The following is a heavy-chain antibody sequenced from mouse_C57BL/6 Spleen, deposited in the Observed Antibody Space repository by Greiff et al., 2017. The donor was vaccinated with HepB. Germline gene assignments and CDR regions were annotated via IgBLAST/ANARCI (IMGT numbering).Heavy chain of an antibody. CDR3: ARREDSSGYEDY. D-gene: IGHD3-2*02. Sequence: QVQLQQPGSELVMPGASVKLSCKASGYTFTSYWMHWVKQRPGQGLEWIGEIDPSDSYTNYNQKFKGKSTLTVDKSSSTAYMQRSSLTSEYSAVYYCARREDSSGYEDYWGQGTSVTVSS. CDR1: GYTFTSYW. V-gene: IGHV1-69*01. J-gene: IGHJ4*01. CDR2: IDPSDSYT.